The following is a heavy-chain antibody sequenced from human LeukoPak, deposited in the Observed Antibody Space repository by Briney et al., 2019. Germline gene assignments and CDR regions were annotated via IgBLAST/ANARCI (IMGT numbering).Heavy chain of an antibody. CDR1: GYTFTDYY. CDR3: ARDVGSGYSDGFDY. V-gene: IGHV1-2*06. J-gene: IGHJ4*02. Sequence: ASVKVSCKASGYTFTDYYMHWVRQAPGQGLEWMGRINPNSGGTNYAQKLQGRVTMTRDTSISTASMELGRLRSDDTAVYYCARDVGSGYSDGFDYWGQGTLVTVSS. CDR2: INPNSGGT. D-gene: IGHD5-12*01.